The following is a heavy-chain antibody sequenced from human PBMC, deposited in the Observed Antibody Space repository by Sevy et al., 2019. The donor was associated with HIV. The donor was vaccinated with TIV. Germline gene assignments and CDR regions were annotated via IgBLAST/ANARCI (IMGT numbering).Heavy chain of an antibody. CDR3: AKWSELPSSPFDY. CDR2: ISGSGGST. J-gene: IGHJ4*02. D-gene: IGHD1-26*01. CDR1: GFTFSNYA. V-gene: IGHV3-23*01. Sequence: GGSLRLSCAASGFTFSNYAMSWVRQAPGKGLKWVSAISGSGGSTYYADSVKGRFTISRDNSKNTLFLQMNSLRAEDTAVYFCAKWSELPSSPFDYWGQGTLVTGSS.